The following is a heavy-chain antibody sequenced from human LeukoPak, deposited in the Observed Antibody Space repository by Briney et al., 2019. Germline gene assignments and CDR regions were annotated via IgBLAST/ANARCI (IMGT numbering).Heavy chain of an antibody. D-gene: IGHD6-13*01. CDR1: GGSISSYY. CDR2: IYTSGST. V-gene: IGHV4-4*07. J-gene: IGHJ3*02. CDR3: ARDSIAAAGWAFDI. Sequence: SETLSLTCTVSGGSISSYYWSWIRQPAGKGLEWIGRIYTSGSTNYDPSLKSRVTMSVDTSKNQFSLKLSSVTAADTAVYYCARDSIAAAGWAFDIWGQGTMVTVSS.